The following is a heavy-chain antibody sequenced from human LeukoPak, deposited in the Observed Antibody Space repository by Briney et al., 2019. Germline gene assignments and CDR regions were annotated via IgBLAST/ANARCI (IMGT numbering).Heavy chain of an antibody. CDR2: INSDGSST. D-gene: IGHD3-3*01. V-gene: IGHV3-74*01. J-gene: IGHJ4*02. CDR1: GFTFSSYW. CDR3: AKDSVWSGYPPLEGYFDY. Sequence: PGGSLRLSCAASGFTFSSYWMNWVRQAPGKGLVWVSRINSDGSSTNYTDSVKGRFTISRDNSKNTLYLQMNSLRAEDTAVYYCAKDSVWSGYPPLEGYFDYWGQGTLVTVSS.